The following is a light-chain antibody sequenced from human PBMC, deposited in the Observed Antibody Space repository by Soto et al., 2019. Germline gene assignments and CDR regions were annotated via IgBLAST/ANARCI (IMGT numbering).Light chain of an antibody. CDR1: QTISNW. V-gene: IGKV1-5*01. CDR2: DAS. J-gene: IGKJ1*01. CDR3: RQYDSEST. Sequence: DIQITQFPSTLSASIGYRVTVTCRASQTISNWLAWYQQKPGKAPKVLIHDASRLESGVPSRFSGSGSGTEFTLTINNLQPDDFAIYYCRQYDSESTFGQGTKVNIK.